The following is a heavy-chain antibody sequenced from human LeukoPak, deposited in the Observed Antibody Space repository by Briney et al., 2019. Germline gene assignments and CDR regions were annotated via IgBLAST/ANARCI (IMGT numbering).Heavy chain of an antibody. CDR2: ISSSSSYI. J-gene: IGHJ4*02. V-gene: IGHV3-21*01. Sequence: GGSLRLSCAASGFTFSSYSMNWVRQAPGKGLEWVSSISSSSSYIYYADSVKGRFTISRDNAKNSLYLQLNSLRAEDTAVYYCARSAQYSSGLDYWGQGTLVTVSS. D-gene: IGHD6-19*01. CDR3: ARSAQYSSGLDY. CDR1: GFTFSSYS.